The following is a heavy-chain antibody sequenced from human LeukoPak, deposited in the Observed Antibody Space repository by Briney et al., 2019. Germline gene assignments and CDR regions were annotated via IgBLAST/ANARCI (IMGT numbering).Heavy chain of an antibody. V-gene: IGHV4-34*01. D-gene: IGHD2-2*01. CDR3: ARETYCSSTSCYFGYYYFGMDV. J-gene: IGHJ6*01. CDR1: GGSFSGYY. Sequence: TSETLSLTCAVYGGSFSGYYWSWIRQPPGKGLEWIGEINHSGSTNYNPSLKSRVTISVDTSKNQFSLKLSSVTAADTAVYYCARETYCSSTSCYFGYYYFGMDVWGEGTTVTVSS. CDR2: INHSGST.